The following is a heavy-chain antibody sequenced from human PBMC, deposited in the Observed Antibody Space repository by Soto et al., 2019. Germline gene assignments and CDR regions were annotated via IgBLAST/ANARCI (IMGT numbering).Heavy chain of an antibody. J-gene: IGHJ6*02. Sequence: QVQLQESGPGLVKPSQTLSLTCTVSGGSISSGGYYWSWSRQHPGKGLEWIGYIYYSGSTYYNPSLKSRVTISVDTSKNQFSLKVSSVTAADTAVYYCARGSDDFWGDYYYYGMDVWGQGTTVTVSS. CDR3: ARGSDDFWGDYYYYGMDV. CDR1: GGSISSGGYY. D-gene: IGHD3-3*01. CDR2: IYYSGST. V-gene: IGHV4-31*03.